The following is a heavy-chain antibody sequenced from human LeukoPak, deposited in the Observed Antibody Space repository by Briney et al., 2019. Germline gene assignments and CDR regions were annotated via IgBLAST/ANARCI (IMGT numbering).Heavy chain of an antibody. J-gene: IGHJ4*02. CDR1: GGSISSYY. V-gene: IGHV4-59*01. Sequence: SETLSLTCTVPGGSISSYYWSWIRQPPGKGLEWIGYIYYSGSTNYNPSLKSRVTISVDTSKNQFSLKLSSVTAADTAVYYCARPTRGYSYGPIDYWGQGTLVTVSS. D-gene: IGHD5-18*01. CDR2: IYYSGST. CDR3: ARPTRGYSYGPIDY.